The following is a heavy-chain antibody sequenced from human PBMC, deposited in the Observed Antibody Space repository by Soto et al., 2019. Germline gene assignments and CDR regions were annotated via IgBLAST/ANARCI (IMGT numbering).Heavy chain of an antibody. Sequence: GGSLRLSCAASGFTFSSYGMHWVRQAPGKGLEWVAIISYDGSNKYYGDSVKGRFSISRDNSKNTLYLQMNSLRAEDTALYYCARVKDIVVVPAGTDAFDIWGQGTMVTVSS. CDR1: GFTFSSYG. V-gene: IGHV3-30*03. CDR2: ISYDGSNK. D-gene: IGHD2-2*01. J-gene: IGHJ3*02. CDR3: ARVKDIVVVPAGTDAFDI.